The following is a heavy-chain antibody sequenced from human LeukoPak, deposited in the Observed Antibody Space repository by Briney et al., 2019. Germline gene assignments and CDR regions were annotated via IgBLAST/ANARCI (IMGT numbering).Heavy chain of an antibody. Sequence: SETLSLTCTVSGYSISSGYYWGRIRQPPGKGLEWIGSIYHSGSSYYNPSLNSRVTISVDTSKNQFSLKLSSVTAADTAVYYCARGSVVPAAMRVWYYYYYMDVWGKGTTVTVSS. CDR1: GYSISSGYY. D-gene: IGHD2-2*01. CDR2: IYHSGSS. CDR3: ARGSVVPAAMRVWYYYYYMDV. V-gene: IGHV4-38-2*02. J-gene: IGHJ6*03.